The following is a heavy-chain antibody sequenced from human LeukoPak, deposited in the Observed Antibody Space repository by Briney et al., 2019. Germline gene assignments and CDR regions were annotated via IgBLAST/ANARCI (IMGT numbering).Heavy chain of an antibody. Sequence: PGGSLRLSCAASGFTFSSYAMHWVRQAPGKGLEWVAVISYDGSNKYYADSVKGRFTISRDNSKNTLYLQMNSLRAEDTAVYHCAKFDYGDYWGQGTLVTVSS. CDR1: GFTFSSYA. D-gene: IGHD3-16*01. J-gene: IGHJ4*02. CDR3: AKFDYGDY. CDR2: ISYDGSNK. V-gene: IGHV3-30*04.